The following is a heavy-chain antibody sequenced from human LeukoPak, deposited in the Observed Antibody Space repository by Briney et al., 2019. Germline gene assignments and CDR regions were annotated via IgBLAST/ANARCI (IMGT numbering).Heavy chain of an antibody. D-gene: IGHD2/OR15-2a*01. J-gene: IGHJ6*03. V-gene: IGHV3-48*03. CDR1: GFTFSSYE. CDR2: ISSSGSTI. CDR3: AASIPFSNNYYYYNYMDV. Sequence: PGGSLRLSCAASGFTFSSYEMNWVRQAPGKGLEWVSYISSSGSTIYYADSVKGRFTISRDNAKNSLYLQMNSLRAEDTAVYYCAASIPFSNNYYYYNYMDVWGKGTTVTVSS.